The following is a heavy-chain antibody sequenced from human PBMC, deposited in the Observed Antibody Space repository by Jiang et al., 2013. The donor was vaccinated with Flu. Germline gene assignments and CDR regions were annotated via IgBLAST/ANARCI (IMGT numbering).Heavy chain of an antibody. CDR2: INPYSGAT. Sequence: SGAEVKKPGASVKVSCTASGYTFTGYYMHWVRQAPGQGLEWMGWINPYSGATNYAQMFQGRVTMTRDTSISTAYMDLSRLRSDDTAVYYCARGAYCGGDCVGYYYYGMDVLGPRDHGHRLL. V-gene: IGHV1-2*02. CDR3: ARGAYCGGDCVGYYYYGMDV. CDR1: GYTFTGYY. J-gene: IGHJ6*02. D-gene: IGHD2-21*02.